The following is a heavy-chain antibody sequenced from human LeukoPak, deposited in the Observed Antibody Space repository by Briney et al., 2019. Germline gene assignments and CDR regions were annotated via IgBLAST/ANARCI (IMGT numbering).Heavy chain of an antibody. D-gene: IGHD3-22*01. J-gene: IGHJ4*02. Sequence: GGSLRLSCAASGFTFSSYWMTWVRQAPGKGLEWVANINEDGSEKYYADSVKGRFTISRDNAKNSLYLQMNSLRAEDTAVYYCARDGYAYYYDSSGYPDYWGQGTLVTVSS. CDR3: ARDGYAYYYDSSGYPDY. V-gene: IGHV3-7*01. CDR2: INEDGSEK. CDR1: GFTFSSYW.